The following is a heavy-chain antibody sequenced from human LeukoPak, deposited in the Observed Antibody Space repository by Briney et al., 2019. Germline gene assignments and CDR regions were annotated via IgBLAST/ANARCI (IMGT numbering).Heavy chain of an antibody. J-gene: IGHJ4*02. D-gene: IGHD1-1*01. CDR2: IKPDGSEG. CDR1: GFTSSTYW. Sequence: GGSLRLSCAASGFTSSTYWLGWVRQSPGRGLEWGANIKPDGSEGYYVDSVKGRVTISRNNAKNSLYLQMNSLRAEDTAVYYCARDFLEDSYWGQGTLVTVSS. V-gene: IGHV3-7*01. CDR3: ARDFLEDSY.